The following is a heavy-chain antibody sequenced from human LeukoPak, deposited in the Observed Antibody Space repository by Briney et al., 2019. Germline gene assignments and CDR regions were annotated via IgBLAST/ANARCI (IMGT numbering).Heavy chain of an antibody. V-gene: IGHV4-4*07. CDR1: GDSISRYY. Sequence: SETLSLTCTVSGDSISRYYWSWIRQPAGKGLEWIGRIYSSGSTSYNPSLKSRITMSVDTSKNQFSLKLSSVTAADTAVYYCARLGKKAGPFDYWGQGTLVTVSS. J-gene: IGHJ4*02. CDR3: ARLGKKAGPFDY. CDR2: IYSSGST.